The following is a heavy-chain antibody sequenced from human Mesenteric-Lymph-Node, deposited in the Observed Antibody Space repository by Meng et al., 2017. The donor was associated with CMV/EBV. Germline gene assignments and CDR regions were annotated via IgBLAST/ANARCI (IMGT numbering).Heavy chain of an antibody. J-gene: IGHJ4*02. CDR2: ISHDGNNE. CDR3: ARDIRGYGSGSSDY. D-gene: IGHD3-10*01. CDR1: GFTFSTYA. Sequence: GESLKISCAASGFTFSTYAMHWVRQAPGKGLEWAVVISHDGNNEYYADSVKGRFTISRDNHRNTLFLQMDSLRAEDTAVYYCARDIRGYGSGSSDYWGQGTLVTVSS. V-gene: IGHV3-30-3*01.